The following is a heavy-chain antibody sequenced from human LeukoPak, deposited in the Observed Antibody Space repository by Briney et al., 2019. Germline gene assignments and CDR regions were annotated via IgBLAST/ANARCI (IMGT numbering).Heavy chain of an antibody. J-gene: IGHJ4*02. CDR1: GFTFDDYA. Sequence: GVSLRLSCAASGFTFDDYAMHWVRHGPGKSLEWVSLINENGDIAYYGDSVRGRFTVSRDNAKNSLYLQMNSLTTEDTALYYCAKARWEPNFDYWGQGTLVTVSS. CDR2: INENGDIA. CDR3: AKARWEPNFDY. D-gene: IGHD1-26*01. V-gene: IGHV3-43*02.